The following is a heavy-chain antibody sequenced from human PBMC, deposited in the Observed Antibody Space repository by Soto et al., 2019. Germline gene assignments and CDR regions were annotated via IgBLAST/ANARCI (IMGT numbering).Heavy chain of an antibody. CDR2: IYSGGST. CDR1: GFTVSSNY. CDR3: ARGGNTMVWINWFDP. D-gene: IGHD3-10*01. Sequence: EVQLVESGGGLIQPGGSLRLSCAASGFTVSSNYMSWVRQAPGKGLEWVSVIYSGGSTYYADSVKGRFTISRDNSKNTLYLQMNSLRAEDTAVYYCARGGNTMVWINWFDPWGQGTLVTVSS. V-gene: IGHV3-53*01. J-gene: IGHJ5*02.